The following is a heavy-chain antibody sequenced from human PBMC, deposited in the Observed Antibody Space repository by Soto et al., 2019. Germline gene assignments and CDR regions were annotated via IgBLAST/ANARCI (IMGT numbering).Heavy chain of an antibody. CDR1: GGTFSSYG. J-gene: IGHJ4*02. D-gene: IGHD6-19*01. CDR2: IIPIFGTA. Sequence: QVQLVQSGAEVKKPGSSVKVSCKASGGTFSSYGISWVRQAPGQGLEWMGGIIPIFGTANYAQKFLGRVTITSDKSTSTAYMELSSLRSGATAVYYCARNAPGLAGTPLAPYIDYWGQGTLVTVSS. V-gene: IGHV1-69*06. CDR3: ARNAPGLAGTPLAPYIDY.